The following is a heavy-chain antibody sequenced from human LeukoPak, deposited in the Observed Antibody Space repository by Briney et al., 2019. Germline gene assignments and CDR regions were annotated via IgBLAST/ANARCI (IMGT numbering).Heavy chain of an antibody. CDR2: ISGSGGTT. V-gene: IGHV3-23*01. Sequence: GGTLRLSCAASGFIFSRYGMSWVRQAPGKGLEWVSAISGSGGTTYYADSVKGRFTISRDNSKNTLYLQMNSLRAEDTAVYYCAKGRGGSYYLLDYWGQGTLVTVSS. D-gene: IGHD1-26*01. CDR1: GFIFSRYG. J-gene: IGHJ4*02. CDR3: AKGRGGSYYLLDY.